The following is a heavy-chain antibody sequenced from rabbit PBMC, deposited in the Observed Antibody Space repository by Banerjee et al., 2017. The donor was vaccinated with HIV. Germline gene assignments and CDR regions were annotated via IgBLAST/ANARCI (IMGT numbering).Heavy chain of an antibody. CDR2: IYTGSSGST. CDR1: GFSLTDYYY. V-gene: IGHV1S40*01. CDR3: ARDLAL. Sequence: QSLEESGGDLVKPGASLTLTCTASGFSLTDYYYICWVRQAPGKGLEWIGCIYTGSSGSTYYASWAKGRFTISKTSSTTVTLQMTSLTAADTATYFCARDLALWGQGTLV. J-gene: IGHJ4*01.